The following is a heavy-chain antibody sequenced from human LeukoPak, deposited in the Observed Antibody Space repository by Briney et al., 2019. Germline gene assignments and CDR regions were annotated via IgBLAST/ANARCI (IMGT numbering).Heavy chain of an antibody. J-gene: IGHJ5*02. V-gene: IGHV4-59*01. Sequence: PSETLSLTCTVSGGSISSYYWSWIRQPAGKGLEWIGYIYYSGSTNYNPSLKSRVTISVDTSKNQFSLKLSSVTAADTAVYYCARGMEELWLSWGQGTLVTVSS. D-gene: IGHD5-18*01. CDR2: IYYSGST. CDR3: ARGMEELWLS. CDR1: GGSISSYY.